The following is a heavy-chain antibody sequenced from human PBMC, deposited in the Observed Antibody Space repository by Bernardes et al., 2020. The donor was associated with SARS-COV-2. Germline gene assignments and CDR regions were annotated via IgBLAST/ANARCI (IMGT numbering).Heavy chain of an antibody. CDR1: GYTFTGYY. CDR2: INPNSGGT. CDR3: ARAPLLRYFDWVYYYYGMDV. Sequence: ASVKVSCKASGYTFTGYYMHWVRQAPGQGLEWMGWINPNSGGTNYAQKFQGWVTMTRDTSISTAYMELSRLRSDDTAVYYCARAPLLRYFDWVYYYYGMDVSCQGTTVTVSS. V-gene: IGHV1-2*04. D-gene: IGHD3-9*01. J-gene: IGHJ6*02.